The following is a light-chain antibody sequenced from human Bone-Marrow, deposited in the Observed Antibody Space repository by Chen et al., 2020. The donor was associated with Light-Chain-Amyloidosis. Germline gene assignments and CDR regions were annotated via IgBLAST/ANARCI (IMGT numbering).Light chain of an antibody. Sequence: QSALTQPRSVSGSPGQSVTISCTGTSGDVGGYESVSWYQQHPGKAPKFLIYDVNKRPSGVPDRFSGSKSGNSASLTISGLQTEDEADYFCCSYAGSSPYVFGTGTTVTVL. CDR2: DVN. V-gene: IGLV2-11*01. CDR1: SGDVGGYES. J-gene: IGLJ1*01. CDR3: CSYAGSSPYV.